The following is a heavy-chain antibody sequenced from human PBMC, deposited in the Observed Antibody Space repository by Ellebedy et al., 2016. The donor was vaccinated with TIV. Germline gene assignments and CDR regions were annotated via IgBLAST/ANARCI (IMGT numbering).Heavy chain of an antibody. CDR1: GYSFTSYW. D-gene: IGHD4-17*01. Sequence: PGGSLRLSCKGSGYSFTSYWIGWVRQMPGKGLEWMGIIYPDDSDTRYSPSFQGQVTMSADKSINTAYLQWSRLKASDTATYYCARLGESPYGDTHDYGMDVWGQGTTVTVSS. V-gene: IGHV5-51*01. J-gene: IGHJ6*02. CDR3: ARLGESPYGDTHDYGMDV. CDR2: IYPDDSDT.